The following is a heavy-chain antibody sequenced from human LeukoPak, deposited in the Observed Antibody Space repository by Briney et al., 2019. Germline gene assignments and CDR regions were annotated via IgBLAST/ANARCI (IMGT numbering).Heavy chain of an antibody. CDR2: VYYSGST. J-gene: IGHJ4*02. Sequence: SETLSLTCTVSGGSISSYYWSWIRQPPGKGLEWIGYVYYSGSTKYSPSLKSRVTISVDTSKNQFSLSLSSVTAADTAVYYCARDYSGWYYFDYWGQGTQVTVSS. D-gene: IGHD6-19*01. CDR1: GGSISSYY. CDR3: ARDYSGWYYFDY. V-gene: IGHV4-59*01.